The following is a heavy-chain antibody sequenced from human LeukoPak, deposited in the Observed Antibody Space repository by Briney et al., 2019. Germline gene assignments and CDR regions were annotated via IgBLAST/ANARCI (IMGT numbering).Heavy chain of an antibody. Sequence: SETLSLTCAVSGYSISSGYYWGWIRQPPGKGLEWIGSIYHSGSTYYNPSLKSRVTISVDTSKNQFSLKLSSVTAADTAVYYCARERPYPTDAFDIWGQGTMVTVSS. V-gene: IGHV4-38-2*02. CDR2: IYHSGST. CDR3: ARERPYPTDAFDI. J-gene: IGHJ3*02. CDR1: GYSISSGYY.